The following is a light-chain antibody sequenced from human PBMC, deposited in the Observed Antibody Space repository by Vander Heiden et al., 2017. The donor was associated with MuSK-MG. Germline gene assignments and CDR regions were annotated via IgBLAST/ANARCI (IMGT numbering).Light chain of an antibody. CDR3: QQDYNSPLT. CDR2: WAS. CDR1: QSVLFRSKNKNY. J-gene: IGKJ4*01. Sequence: DIVMTQSPDSLAVSLGEGATINCKSSQSVLFRSKNKNYLAWYQQKPGQPPKLLIYWASTRESGVPDRFSGSGSGTDFTLTISSLQAEDVAVYYCQQDYNSPLTFGGGTKVEIK. V-gene: IGKV4-1*01.